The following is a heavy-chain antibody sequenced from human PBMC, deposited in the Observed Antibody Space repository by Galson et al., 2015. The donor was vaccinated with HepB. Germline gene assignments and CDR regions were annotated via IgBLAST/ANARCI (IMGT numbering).Heavy chain of an antibody. J-gene: IGHJ5*02. D-gene: IGHD4-17*01. CDR3: AKDYGDYGWGENWFDP. Sequence: SLRLSCAASGFTFSSYAMSWVRQAPGKGLEWVSAISGSGGSTYYADSVKGRFTISRDNSKNTLYLQMNSLRAEDTAVYYCAKDYGDYGWGENWFDPWGQGTLVTVSS. CDR2: ISGSGGST. V-gene: IGHV3-23*01. CDR1: GFTFSSYA.